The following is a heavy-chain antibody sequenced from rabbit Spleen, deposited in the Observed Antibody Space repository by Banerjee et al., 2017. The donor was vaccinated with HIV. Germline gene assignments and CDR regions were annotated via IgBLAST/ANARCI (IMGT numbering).Heavy chain of an antibody. V-gene: IGHV1S40*01. CDR3: ARDTSSSFSSYGMDL. Sequence: QSLEESGGDLVKPGASLTLTCTASGFSFSSRYYMCWVRQAPGKGLEWIACIYSGSSGDTYYASWAKGRITISKTSSTTVTLQVTRLTAADTATYFCARDTSSSFSSYGMDLWGPGTLVTVS. J-gene: IGHJ6*01. CDR2: IYSGSSGDT. CDR1: GFSFSSRYY. D-gene: IGHD1-1*01.